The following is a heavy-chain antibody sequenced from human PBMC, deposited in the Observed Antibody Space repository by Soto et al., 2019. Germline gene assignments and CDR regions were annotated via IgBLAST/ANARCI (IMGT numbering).Heavy chain of an antibody. V-gene: IGHV3-7*01. CDR3: ARGRSSIAY. Sequence: GGSLRLSCTTSGFTFSSYWMTWVRQAPGTGLEWVANIKQDGSDKYYVDSVKGRFTMSRDNAKNSVYLQMNSLRAEDTAVYYCARGRSSIAYWGEGTLVTVSS. CDR1: GFTFSSYW. D-gene: IGHD2-21*01. J-gene: IGHJ4*02. CDR2: IKQDGSDK.